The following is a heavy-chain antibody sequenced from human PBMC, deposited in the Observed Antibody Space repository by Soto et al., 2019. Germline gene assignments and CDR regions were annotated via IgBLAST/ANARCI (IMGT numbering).Heavy chain of an antibody. J-gene: IGHJ3*02. CDR1: GFTFSSYE. Sequence: AGSLRLSCAASGFTFSSYEMNWVRQAPGKGLEWVSYISSSGSTIYYADSVKGRFTISRDNAKNSLYLQMNSLRAEDTAVYYCARDGGIGTYYYDSSGSLAFDIWGQGTMVTVSS. D-gene: IGHD3-22*01. CDR2: ISSSGSTI. V-gene: IGHV3-48*03. CDR3: ARDGGIGTYYYDSSGSLAFDI.